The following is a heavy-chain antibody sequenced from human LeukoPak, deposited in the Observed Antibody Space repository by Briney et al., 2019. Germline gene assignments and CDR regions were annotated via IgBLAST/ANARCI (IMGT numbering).Heavy chain of an antibody. D-gene: IGHD4-17*01. J-gene: IGHJ4*02. V-gene: IGHV5-51*01. CDR3: TRKHDHGDFPFDY. CDR1: GYSFTSYW. Sequence: KIGESLKISCKGSGYSFTSYWIGWVRQMPGKGLEWMGIIYPRDSDTRYSPSFQGQVTISADKSISTAYLQWSSLKASDTAMYYCTRKHDHGDFPFDYWGQGTLVTVSS. CDR2: IYPRDSDT.